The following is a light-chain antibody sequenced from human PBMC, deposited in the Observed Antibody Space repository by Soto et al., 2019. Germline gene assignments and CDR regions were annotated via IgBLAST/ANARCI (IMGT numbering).Light chain of an antibody. Sequence: QSVLTQPPSVSGSPGQSVTISCTGTSTDFVSYNYVSWYQQHPGKAPKLLIYEVTNRPSGVSDRFSGSKSGNTASLTISGLQAEDEANYYCNSYTTLSNRVFGTGTKVTVL. CDR2: EVT. CDR3: NSYTTLSNRV. CDR1: STDFVSYNY. J-gene: IGLJ1*01. V-gene: IGLV2-14*01.